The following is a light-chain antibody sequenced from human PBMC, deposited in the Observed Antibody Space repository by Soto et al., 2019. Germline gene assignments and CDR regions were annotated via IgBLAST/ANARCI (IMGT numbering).Light chain of an antibody. J-gene: IGKJ3*01. CDR1: QTISSNY. CDR2: GAS. V-gene: IGKV3-20*01. Sequence: EIVLTQSPGTLSLSPGERATLSCGVSQTISSNYLAWYQQKPGQAPRLLIYGASFRATGIPVRFSGSGSGTDFTLTISRLEPADFAVYYCQQYGRSPPGFTFGPGTKVEMK. CDR3: QQYGRSPPGFT.